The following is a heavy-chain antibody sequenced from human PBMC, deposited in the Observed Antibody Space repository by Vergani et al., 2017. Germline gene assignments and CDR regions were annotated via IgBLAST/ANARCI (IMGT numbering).Heavy chain of an antibody. CDR1: GGSISSYY. D-gene: IGHD5-18*01. CDR3: ARQDVDTAMIDY. CDR2: IYYSGST. J-gene: IGHJ4*02. Sequence: QVQLQESGPGLVKPSETLSLTCTVSGGSISSYYWSWIRQPPGKGLEWIGYIYYSGSTHYNPALKSRVTISVDTSQNQFSLKLSSVTAADTAVYYCARQDVDTAMIDYWGQGTLVTVSS. V-gene: IGHV4-59*01.